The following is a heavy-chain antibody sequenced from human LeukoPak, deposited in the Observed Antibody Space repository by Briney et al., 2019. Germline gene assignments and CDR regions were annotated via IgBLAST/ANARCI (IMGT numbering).Heavy chain of an antibody. CDR2: IYYSGST. D-gene: IGHD6-19*01. CDR3: ARGGSSGWYWDYYYYGMDV. Sequence: SETLSLTCTVSGVSVSSGSYYWSWIRQPPGKGLEWIGYIYYSGSTNYNPSLKSRVTISVDTSKNQFSLKLSSVTAADTAVYYCARGGSSGWYWDYYYYGMDVWGQGTTVTVSS. V-gene: IGHV4-61*01. J-gene: IGHJ6*02. CDR1: GVSVSSGSYY.